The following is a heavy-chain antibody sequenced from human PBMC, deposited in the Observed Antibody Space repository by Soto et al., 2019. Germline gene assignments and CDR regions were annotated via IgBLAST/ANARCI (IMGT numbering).Heavy chain of an antibody. J-gene: IGHJ4*02. CDR3: ASGRSYSSSSVAY. CDR1: GGTFSSYT. CDR2: IIPILGIA. V-gene: IGHV1-69*02. D-gene: IGHD6-6*01. Sequence: SGKVSCKASGGTFSSYTISWVRQAPGQGLEWMGRIIPILGIANYAQKFQGRVTITADKSTSTAYMELSSLRSEDTAVYYCASGRSYSSSSVAYWGQGTLVTVSS.